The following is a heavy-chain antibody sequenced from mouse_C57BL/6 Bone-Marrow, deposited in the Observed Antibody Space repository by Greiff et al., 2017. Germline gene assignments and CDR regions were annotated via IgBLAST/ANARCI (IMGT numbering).Heavy chain of an antibody. CDR1: GYTFTSYW. CDR3: AREDGGDGYDYFDY. CDR2: IDPSDSYT. V-gene: IGHV1-50*01. J-gene: IGHJ2*01. D-gene: IGHD2-3*01. Sequence: QVQLQQPGAELVKPGASVKLSCKASGYTFTSYWMQWVKQRPGQGLEWIGEIDPSDSYTNYTQKFKGKATLTVDPSSSTAYMQLSSLTSEDSAVYYCAREDGGDGYDYFDYWGQGTTLTVSS.